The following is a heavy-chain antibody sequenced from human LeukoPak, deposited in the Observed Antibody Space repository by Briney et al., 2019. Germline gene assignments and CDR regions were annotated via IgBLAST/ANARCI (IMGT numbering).Heavy chain of an antibody. CDR3: ARVELYYYDP. CDR2: ISYSGST. Sequence: SETLSLTCTVSGGSLSPYYWSWIRQSPGKGLEWIGYISYSGSTNSHPSLKSRVTISVDMSKPQFYLELSSVTAADTAVYYCARVELYYYDPWGQGTLVTVSS. J-gene: IGHJ5*02. V-gene: IGHV4-59*01. D-gene: IGHD3-10*01. CDR1: GGSLSPYY.